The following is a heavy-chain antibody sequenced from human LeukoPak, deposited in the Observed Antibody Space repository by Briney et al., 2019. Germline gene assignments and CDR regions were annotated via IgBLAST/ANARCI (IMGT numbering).Heavy chain of an antibody. Sequence: SETLSLTCTVSGGSISSYYWSWIRQPPGKGLEWIGYIYYSGSTNYNPSLKSRVTISVDTSKNQFSLKLSSVTAADTAVYYCARATRYYYDSSGYPYYFDYWGPGTLVTVSS. J-gene: IGHJ4*02. CDR1: GGSISSYY. CDR2: IYYSGST. V-gene: IGHV4-59*01. D-gene: IGHD3-22*01. CDR3: ARATRYYYDSSGYPYYFDY.